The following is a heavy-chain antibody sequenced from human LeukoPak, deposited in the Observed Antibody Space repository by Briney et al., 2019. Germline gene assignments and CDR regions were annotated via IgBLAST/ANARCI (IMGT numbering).Heavy chain of an antibody. CDR2: ISWNSGSI. Sequence: GGSLRLSCAASGFTFDDYAMRWVRQAPGKGLEWVSGISWNSGSIGYADSVKGRFTISRDNAKNSLYLQMNSLRAEDTALYYCAKDIGFGELLEAFDIWGQGTMVTVSS. J-gene: IGHJ3*02. CDR1: GFTFDDYA. CDR3: AKDIGFGELLEAFDI. D-gene: IGHD3-10*01. V-gene: IGHV3-9*01.